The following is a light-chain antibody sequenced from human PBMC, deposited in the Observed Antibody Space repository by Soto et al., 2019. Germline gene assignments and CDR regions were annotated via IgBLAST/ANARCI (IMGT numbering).Light chain of an antibody. J-gene: IGLJ1*01. Sequence: QSGLTEPASVSGSPGQSSTVSCTGTSSDVGGYNYVSWYQHHPGKAPKLIISDVSNRPSGVSIRFSGSKSDNTASLTISGLQTEDEADYYCASYTTSSTYVFGTGTKVTVL. CDR3: ASYTTSSTYV. V-gene: IGLV2-14*03. CDR1: SSDVGGYNY. CDR2: DVS.